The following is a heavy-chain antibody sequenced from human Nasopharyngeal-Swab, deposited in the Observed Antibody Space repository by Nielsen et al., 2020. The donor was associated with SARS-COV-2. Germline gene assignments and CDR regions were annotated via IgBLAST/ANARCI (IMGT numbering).Heavy chain of an antibody. CDR2: ISYDGSNK. D-gene: IGHD1-26*01. CDR3: AKDLQSGRNYYYYYGMDV. CDR1: GFTFSSYA. J-gene: IGHJ6*02. Sequence: GGSLRLSCAASGFTFSSYAMHWVRQAPGKGLEWVAVISYDGSNKYYADSVKGRFTISRDNSKNTLYLQMNSLRAEDTAVYYCAKDLQSGRNYYYYYGMDVWGQGTTVTASS. V-gene: IGHV3-30-3*01.